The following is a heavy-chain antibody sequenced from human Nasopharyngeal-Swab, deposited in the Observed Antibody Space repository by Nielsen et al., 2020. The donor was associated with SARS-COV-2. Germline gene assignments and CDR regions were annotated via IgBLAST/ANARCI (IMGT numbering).Heavy chain of an antibody. CDR2: INHSGST. CDR1: GGSFSGYY. V-gene: IGHV4-34*01. Sequence: SQTLSLTCAVYGGSFSGYYWSWIRQPPGKGLEWIGEINHSGSTNYNPSLKSRVTISVDTSKDQFSLKLSSVTAADTAVYYCARGRGYWGQGTLVTVSS. CDR3: ARGRGY. J-gene: IGHJ4*02.